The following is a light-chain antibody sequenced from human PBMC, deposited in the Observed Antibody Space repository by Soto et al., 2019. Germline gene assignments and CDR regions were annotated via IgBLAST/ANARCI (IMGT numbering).Light chain of an antibody. Sequence: ETVMTQFPATLSVSPGERATLSCRASQSVSANLAWYRQIPGQPPRLLIYDESTRAPGGPARFSGGGFGTEFNLTINGLQSEDFAVYYCQQSYSVPYPFGQGT. CDR1: QSVSAN. CDR2: DES. CDR3: QQSYSVPYP. V-gene: IGKV3-15*01. J-gene: IGKJ2*01.